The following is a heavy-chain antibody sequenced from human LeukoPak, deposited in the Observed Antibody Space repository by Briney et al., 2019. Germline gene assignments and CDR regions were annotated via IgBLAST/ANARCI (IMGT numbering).Heavy chain of an antibody. CDR2: ISYDGSNK. Sequence: GGSLRLSCAASGFTFSSYGMHWVRQAPGNGLEWVAVISYDGSNKYYADSVKGRFTISRDNSKNTLYLQMNSLRAEDTAVYYCAKGSLYYGMDVWGQGTTVTVSS. J-gene: IGHJ6*02. V-gene: IGHV3-30*18. D-gene: IGHD2-15*01. CDR3: AKGSLYYGMDV. CDR1: GFTFSSYG.